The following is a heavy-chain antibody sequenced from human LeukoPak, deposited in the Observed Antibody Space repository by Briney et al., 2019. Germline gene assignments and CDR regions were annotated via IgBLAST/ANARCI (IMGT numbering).Heavy chain of an antibody. CDR3: AKGNWPYYYMDV. CDR2: ISYDGSNE. D-gene: IGHD1-1*01. Sequence: GRSLRLSCAASGFTFSSYVMHWVRQAPGKGLEWVAIISYDGSNEYYADSVKGRFTISRDNSKNTLYLQMNSLRAEDTAVYYCAKGNWPYYYMDVWGKGTTVTVSS. CDR1: GFTFSSYV. J-gene: IGHJ6*03. V-gene: IGHV3-30*04.